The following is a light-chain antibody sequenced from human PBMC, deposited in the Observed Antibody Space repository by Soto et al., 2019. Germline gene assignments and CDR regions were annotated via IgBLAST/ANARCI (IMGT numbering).Light chain of an antibody. V-gene: IGKV4-1*01. CDR3: QQYYSRPLT. Sequence: DIVMTQSPDSLAVSLGERATINCKSSQSVLYNSNNKNYLAWYRQKPGQPPKLLIYWASTRESGVPDRISGSGSGTDFTLTISSLQAEDVAVYYCQQYYSRPLTFGGGTKVDIK. CDR2: WAS. CDR1: QSVLYNSNNKNY. J-gene: IGKJ4*01.